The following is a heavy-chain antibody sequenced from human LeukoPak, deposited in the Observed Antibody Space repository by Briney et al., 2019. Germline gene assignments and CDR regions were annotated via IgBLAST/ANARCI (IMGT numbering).Heavy chain of an antibody. CDR3: VRSISVPLNWFDP. CDR1: GYSISSTYYW. D-gene: IGHD5/OR15-5a*01. V-gene: IGHV2-5*02. Sequence: TLSLTCTVSGYSISSTYYWGWIRQPPGKALEWLALIYWDDDKRYSPSLKNRLTITKDTSKNQVVLTMTNMDPVDTATYYCVRSISVPLNWFDPWGQGTLVTVSP. J-gene: IGHJ5*02. CDR2: IYWDDDK.